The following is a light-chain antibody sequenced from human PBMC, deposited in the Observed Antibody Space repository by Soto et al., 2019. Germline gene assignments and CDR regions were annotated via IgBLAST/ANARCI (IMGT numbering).Light chain of an antibody. CDR1: SSDVGGYDV. V-gene: IGLV2-23*02. CDR2: EVS. Sequence: QAVVTQPASVSGSPGQSISISCTGTSSDVGGYDVVSWYQQYPGKAPKLMIYEVSQRPSGVSSRFSGAKSGNTASLTISGLRAEDEAYYYCCSFAGSRTFWVFGGGTKLTVL. J-gene: IGLJ3*02. CDR3: CSFAGSRTFWV.